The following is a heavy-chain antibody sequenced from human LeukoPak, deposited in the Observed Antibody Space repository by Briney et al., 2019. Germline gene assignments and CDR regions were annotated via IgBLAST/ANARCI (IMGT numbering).Heavy chain of an antibody. CDR3: ARDSSSENWFEP. CDR2: MNPNSGNT. CDR1: GYTFTSYD. D-gene: IGHD6-13*01. Sequence: ASVKVSCKPSGYTFTSYDINWVRQATGQGLEWMGWMNPNSGNTGYAQKFQGRVTMTRNTSISTAYMELSSPRSEDTAVYYCARDSSSENWFEPWGQGTLVTVSS. V-gene: IGHV1-8*01. J-gene: IGHJ5*02.